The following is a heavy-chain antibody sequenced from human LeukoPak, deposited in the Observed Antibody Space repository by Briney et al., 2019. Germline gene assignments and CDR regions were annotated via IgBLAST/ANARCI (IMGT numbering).Heavy chain of an antibody. CDR1: GFAFSSYG. J-gene: IGHJ4*02. D-gene: IGHD5-24*01. CDR3: ARDRATTSIDY. V-gene: IGHV3-33*01. Sequence: GRSLRLSCAASGFAFSSYGMHWVRQAPGKGLEWVAVLWYDGSNKYYADSVKGRFTISRDNSKNTLYLQMNSLRAEDTAVYYCARDRATTSIDYWGQGTLVTVSS. CDR2: LWYDGSNK.